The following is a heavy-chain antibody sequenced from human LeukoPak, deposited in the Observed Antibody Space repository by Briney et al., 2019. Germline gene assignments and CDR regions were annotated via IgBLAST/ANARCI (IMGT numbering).Heavy chain of an antibody. J-gene: IGHJ4*02. Sequence: SETLSLTCAVYGGSFSGYYWRWIRQPPGKGLEWIGEINHSGSTNYNPSLKSRVAISVDTSKNQFSLKLSSVTAADTAVYYCARRRGYSYGFGYWGQGTLVTVSS. CDR3: ARRRGYSYGFGY. V-gene: IGHV4-34*01. D-gene: IGHD5-18*01. CDR2: INHSGST. CDR1: GGSFSGYY.